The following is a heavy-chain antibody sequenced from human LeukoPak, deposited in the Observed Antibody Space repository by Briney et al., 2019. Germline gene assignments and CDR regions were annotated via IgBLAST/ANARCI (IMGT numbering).Heavy chain of an antibody. V-gene: IGHV4-31*03. Sequence: TSETLSLTCIVSGGSISSGGYYWSWIRQHPGKGLEWIGYIYYSGSTYYNPSLKSRVTMSVDTSKNQFSLKLSSVTAADTAVYYCARASGYCTSTSCYSLDYWGQGTLVTVSS. CDR2: IYYSGST. J-gene: IGHJ4*02. CDR1: GGSISSGGYY. CDR3: ARASGYCTSTSCYSLDY. D-gene: IGHD2-2*01.